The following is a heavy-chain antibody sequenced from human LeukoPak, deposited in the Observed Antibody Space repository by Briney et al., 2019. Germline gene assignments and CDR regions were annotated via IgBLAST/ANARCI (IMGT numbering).Heavy chain of an antibody. Sequence: AGGSLRLSCAASGFTFSNYAMHWVRQAPGKGLEWVTLISYDGNNKYYADSVKGRFTISRDNSKNTLYLQMNSLRVEDTAVYYCARGDCSGGTCLGGYWGQGTLVTVSS. D-gene: IGHD2-15*01. CDR3: ARGDCSGGTCLGGY. CDR1: GFTFSNYA. J-gene: IGHJ4*02. CDR2: ISYDGNNK. V-gene: IGHV3-30-3*01.